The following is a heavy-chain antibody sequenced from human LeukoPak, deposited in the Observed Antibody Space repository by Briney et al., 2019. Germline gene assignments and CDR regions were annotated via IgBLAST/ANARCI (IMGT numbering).Heavy chain of an antibody. D-gene: IGHD3-16*01. Sequence: GGSLRLSCSPSGLSSSDYDMNSFPETPEKRLESVSSISGRSSHVYYGDSVKGRFSISRDNAMNSVFLQMNSLGVDDTAVYYCGRAFPPLRTASAGDLWGQGTLVTVSS. CDR1: GLSSSDYD. CDR3: GRAFPPLRTASAGDL. J-gene: IGHJ4*02. V-gene: IGHV3-21*01. CDR2: ISGRSSHV.